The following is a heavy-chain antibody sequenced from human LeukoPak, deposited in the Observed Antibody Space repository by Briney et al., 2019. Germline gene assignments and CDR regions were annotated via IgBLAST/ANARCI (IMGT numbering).Heavy chain of an antibody. V-gene: IGHV4-34*01. J-gene: IGHJ5*02. Sequence: SETLSLTCAVYGGSFSGYYWSWIRQPPGKGLEWIGEINHSGSTNYNPSLKSRVTISVDTSKNQFSLKLSSVTAADTAVYYCARAGIVVVNRFDPWGQGTLVTVSS. CDR2: INHSGST. CDR1: GGSFSGYY. D-gene: IGHD3-22*01. CDR3: ARAGIVVVNRFDP.